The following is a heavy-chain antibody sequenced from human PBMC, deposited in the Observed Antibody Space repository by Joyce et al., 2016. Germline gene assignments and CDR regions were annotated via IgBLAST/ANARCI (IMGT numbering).Heavy chain of an antibody. CDR1: GFFVSTND. CDR2: IYTDDTT. J-gene: IGHJ3*01. Sequence: EVQLVESGGGLIQPGGSLSLSCVASGFFVSTNDMGWVRQAPGKGLEWVSFIYTDDTTHYADSVKGRFTISRDDSENTLHLQMTSRRVEDTAVYYCARVYDFWSGHPGAAFDAWGQGTMVAISS. V-gene: IGHV3-53*01. CDR3: ARVYDFWSGHPGAAFDA. D-gene: IGHD3-3*01.